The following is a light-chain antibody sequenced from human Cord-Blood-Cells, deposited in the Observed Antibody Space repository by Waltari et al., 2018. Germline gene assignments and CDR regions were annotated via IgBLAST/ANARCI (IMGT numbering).Light chain of an antibody. V-gene: IGLV6-57*03. J-gene: IGLJ3*02. Sequence: NFMLTQPHSVSESPGKTVTISCTRSSGSIASSYVQGYQQRPGSAPTTVIYEDNQRPSGVPVRFSGSIDSSSNSASLTISGLKTEDEADYYCQSYDSSLWVFGGGTKLTVL. CDR2: EDN. CDR1: SGSIASSY. CDR3: QSYDSSLWV.